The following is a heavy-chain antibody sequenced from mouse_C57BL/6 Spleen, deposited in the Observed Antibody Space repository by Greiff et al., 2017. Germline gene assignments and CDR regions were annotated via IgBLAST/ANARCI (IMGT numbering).Heavy chain of an antibody. V-gene: IGHV1-18*01. CDR3: ARKNVYRLRGYAMDY. CDR2: INPDNGGT. CDR1: GYTFTDYN. Sequence: EVQLQQSGPELVKPGASVKIPCKASGYTFTDYNMDWVKQSHGKSLEWIGDINPDNGGTIYNQKFKGKATLTVDKSSSTAYMELRSLTSEDTAVYYCARKNVYRLRGYAMDYWGQGTSVTVSS. D-gene: IGHD1-1*01. J-gene: IGHJ4*01.